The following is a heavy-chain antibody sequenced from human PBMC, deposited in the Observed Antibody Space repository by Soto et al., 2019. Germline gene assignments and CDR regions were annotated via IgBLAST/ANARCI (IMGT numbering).Heavy chain of an antibody. CDR1: GFTFNSYS. D-gene: IGHD5-12*01. CDR3: ARDAYSGHDYYYYYGMDV. J-gene: IGHJ6*02. V-gene: IGHV3-21*01. Sequence: GGSLRLSCAASGFTFNSYSMNWVRQAPGKGLEWVSFISSSSTYIYYADSVKGRFTISRDNAKNSLYLQMNSARAEDTAVYYCARDAYSGHDYYYYYGMDVWGQGTTVTVSS. CDR2: ISSSSTYI.